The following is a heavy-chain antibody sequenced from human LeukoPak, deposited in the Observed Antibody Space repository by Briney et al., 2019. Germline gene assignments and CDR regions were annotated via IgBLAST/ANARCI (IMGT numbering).Heavy chain of an antibody. Sequence: ASVKVSCKASGYTFTSYAMHWVRQAPGQRLEWMGWINAGNGNTKYSQKFQGRVTITRDTSASTAYMELSSLRSEDTVVFYCAGNGRETILTTWGQETLVTVSS. CDR2: INAGNGNT. CDR1: GYTFTSYA. CDR3: AGNGRETILTT. D-gene: IGHD3-9*01. J-gene: IGHJ4*02. V-gene: IGHV1-3*01.